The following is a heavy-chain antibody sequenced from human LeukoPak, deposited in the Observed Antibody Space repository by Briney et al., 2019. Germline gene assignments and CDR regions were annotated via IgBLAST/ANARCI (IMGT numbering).Heavy chain of an antibody. J-gene: IGHJ4*02. CDR2: IYTSGST. D-gene: IGHD6-6*01. Sequence: SQTLSLTCTVSGGSFSSDSYYWGWIRQPAGKGLEWIGRIYTSGSTNYNPSLKSRVPISVDTSYNQFSLKLSSVTAADTGVYYCARWRTPGYSSSDGYFDYWGQETLVTVSS. CDR1: GGSFSSDSYY. CDR3: ARWRTPGYSSSDGYFDY. V-gene: IGHV4-61*02.